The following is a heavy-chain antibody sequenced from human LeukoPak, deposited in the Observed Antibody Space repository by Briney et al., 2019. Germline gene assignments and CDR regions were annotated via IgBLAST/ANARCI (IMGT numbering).Heavy chain of an antibody. CDR1: GGSFSGYY. D-gene: IGHD2-2*01. CDR2: INHSGST. CDR3: ARGGPDIVVVPAVHDY. V-gene: IGHV4-34*01. Sequence: SETLSLTCAVYGGSFSGYYWSWIRQPPGKGLEWIGEINHSGSTNYNPSLKSRVSISVDTSKNQFSLKLSSVTAADTAVYYCARGGPDIVVVPAVHDYWGQGTLVTVSS. J-gene: IGHJ4*02.